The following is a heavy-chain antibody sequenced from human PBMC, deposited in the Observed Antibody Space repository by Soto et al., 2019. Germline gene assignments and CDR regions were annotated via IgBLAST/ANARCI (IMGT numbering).Heavy chain of an antibody. V-gene: IGHV4-39*01. J-gene: IGHJ4*02. CDR1: GGSIITSNYY. Sequence: QLQPQESGPGLVKPSETLSLTCTVSGGSIITSNYYWGWIRQTPRKGLEWIGSIYYSGNTYYNPSLKSRVTISVDTSKNQFSLKLSSVTAADTALYYCARGRDYYGSGSYYLRQHFDYWGQGTLVTVSS. CDR2: IYYSGNT. CDR3: ARGRDYYGSGSYYLRQHFDY. D-gene: IGHD3-10*01.